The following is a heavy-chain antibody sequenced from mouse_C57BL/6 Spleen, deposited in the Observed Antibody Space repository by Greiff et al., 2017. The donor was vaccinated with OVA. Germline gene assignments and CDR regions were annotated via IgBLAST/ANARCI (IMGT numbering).Heavy chain of an antibody. V-gene: IGHV1-55*01. CDR1: GYTFTSYW. CDR2: IYPGSGST. J-gene: IGHJ4*01. Sequence: QVQLQQPGAELVKPGASVQMSCKASGYTFTSYWITWVKQRPGQGLEWIGDIYPGSGSTNYNEKFKSKATLTVDTSSSTAYIQLSSLTSEDSAVYYCAREGSYYYAMDYWGQGTSVTVSS. CDR3: AREGSYYYAMDY.